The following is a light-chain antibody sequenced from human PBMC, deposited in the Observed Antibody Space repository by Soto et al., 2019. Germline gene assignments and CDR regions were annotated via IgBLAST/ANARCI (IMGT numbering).Light chain of an antibody. CDR2: GAS. Sequence: IVLTQSPGTLSLSPGERATLSCRASQSVSSRSLAWYQQKPGQAPRLLIFGASNRATGIPDRFSGSESGTDFTLTISRLEPEDSAVYYCQQYGSSPRTFGQGTKVEIK. V-gene: IGKV3-20*01. CDR1: QSVSSRS. CDR3: QQYGSSPRT. J-gene: IGKJ1*01.